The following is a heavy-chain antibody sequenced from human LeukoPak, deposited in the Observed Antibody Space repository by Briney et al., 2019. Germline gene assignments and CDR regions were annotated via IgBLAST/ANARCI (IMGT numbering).Heavy chain of an antibody. D-gene: IGHD3/OR15-3a*01. CDR2: INHSGST. CDR1: GGSISSSSYY. J-gene: IGHJ4*02. V-gene: IGHV4-39*01. Sequence: SETLSLTCTVSGGSISSSSYYWSWIRQPPGKGLEWIGEINHSGSTNYNPSLKSRVTISVDTSKNQFSLKLSSVTAADTAVYYCARQTGSGLFILPGGQGTLVTVSS. CDR3: ARQTGSGLFILP.